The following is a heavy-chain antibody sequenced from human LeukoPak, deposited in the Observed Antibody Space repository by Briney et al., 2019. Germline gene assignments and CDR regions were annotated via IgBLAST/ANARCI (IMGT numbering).Heavy chain of an antibody. J-gene: IGHJ4*02. V-gene: IGHV1-18*01. CDR3: ARDYGSGTYFEY. Sequence: ASVKVSCKASSYIFTSYGISWVRQAPGQGLEWMGWINPYNGNTNYAQKLQGRVTMATDTSTSTAYMELRSLRSDDTAIYFCARDYGSGTYFEYWGQGAPVTVSS. D-gene: IGHD3-10*01. CDR1: SYIFTSYG. CDR2: INPYNGNT.